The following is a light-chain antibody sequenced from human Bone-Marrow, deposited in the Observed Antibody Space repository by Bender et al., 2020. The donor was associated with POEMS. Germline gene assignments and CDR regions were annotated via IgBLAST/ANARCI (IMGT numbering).Light chain of an antibody. V-gene: IGLV1-51*01. CDR2: DNN. CDR3: CSFATTTNV. Sequence: QSVLTQPPSVSAAPGQKVTISCSGEIGNNFVSWYQQLPGTAPKLLIFDNNERPSETPDRFSGSKSGTSATLAITGLQTGDEADYYCCSFATTTNVFGTGTKVTVL. J-gene: IGLJ1*01. CDR1: IGNNF.